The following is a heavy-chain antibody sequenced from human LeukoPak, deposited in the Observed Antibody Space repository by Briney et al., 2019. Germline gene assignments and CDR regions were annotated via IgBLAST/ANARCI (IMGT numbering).Heavy chain of an antibody. V-gene: IGHV4-34*01. J-gene: IGHJ4*02. CDR1: GASFSGYY. Sequence: PSETLSLTCAVYGASFSGYYWSWIRQPPGKGLEWIGEINHSGSTNYNPSLKSRVTISVDTSKNQFSLKLSSVTAADTAVYYCARVYDYVWGSYRYYFDYWGQGTLVTVSS. D-gene: IGHD3-16*02. CDR2: INHSGST. CDR3: ARVYDYVWGSYRYYFDY.